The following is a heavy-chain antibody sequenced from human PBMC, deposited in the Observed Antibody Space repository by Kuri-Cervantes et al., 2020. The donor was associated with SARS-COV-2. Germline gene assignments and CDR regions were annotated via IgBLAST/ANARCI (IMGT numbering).Heavy chain of an antibody. CDR1: GFTFSNFG. V-gene: IGHV3-30*02. CDR2: IRYDGSET. J-gene: IGHJ4*02. D-gene: IGHD2-8*02. Sequence: GESLKISCVASGFTFSNFGMHWVRQAPGKGLEWVAYIRYDGSETYYADSAKGRFSISRDNSKNSLYVQMDSLTPEDMAMYYCARDCSTGLCTSFDYWGQGTLVTVSS. CDR3: ARDCSTGLCTSFDY.